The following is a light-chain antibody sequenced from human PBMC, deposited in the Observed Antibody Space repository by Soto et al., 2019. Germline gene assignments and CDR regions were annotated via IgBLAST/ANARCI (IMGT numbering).Light chain of an antibody. J-gene: IGKJ5*01. V-gene: IGKV3-20*01. CDR2: GAS. CDR3: QQYGSAPPIT. Sequence: EIVLMQSPGTLSLSPGERATLSCRASQSVSSSYLAWYQQKPGQAPRLLIYGASSRATGIPDRFSGSGSGTDFTLTISRLEPEDFAVYYCQQYGSAPPITFGQGTRLEF. CDR1: QSVSSSY.